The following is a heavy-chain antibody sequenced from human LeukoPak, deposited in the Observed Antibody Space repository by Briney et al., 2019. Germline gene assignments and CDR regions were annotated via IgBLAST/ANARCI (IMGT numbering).Heavy chain of an antibody. CDR3: ARERTGTTTGGAFDI. D-gene: IGHD1-1*01. CDR1: GFTFSTYA. Sequence: PGGSLRLSCAASGFTFSTYAMNWVRQAPGKGLEWVAFIRYDGSNKYYADSVKGRFTISRDNSKNTLYLQMNSLRAEDTAVYYCARERTGTTTGGAFDIWGQGTMVTVSS. J-gene: IGHJ3*02. V-gene: IGHV3-30*02. CDR2: IRYDGSNK.